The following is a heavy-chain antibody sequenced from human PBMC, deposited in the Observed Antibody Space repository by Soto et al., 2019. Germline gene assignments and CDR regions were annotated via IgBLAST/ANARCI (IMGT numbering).Heavy chain of an antibody. D-gene: IGHD3-10*01. V-gene: IGHV4-61*01. J-gene: IGHJ4*02. Sequence: SETLSLTCTVSGDSVSSGSYYWSWIRQPPGKGLEWIGYIYYSGSTNYNPSLKSRVTISLDTYKNQFSLKLTSVTAADTAVYYCARALQTYYYSSGSYSPDHWGQGALVTVSS. CDR2: IYYSGST. CDR1: GDSVSSGSYY. CDR3: ARALQTYYYSSGSYSPDH.